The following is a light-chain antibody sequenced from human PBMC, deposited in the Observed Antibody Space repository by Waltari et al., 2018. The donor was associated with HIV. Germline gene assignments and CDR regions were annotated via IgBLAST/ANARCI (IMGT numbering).Light chain of an antibody. J-gene: IGKJ4*01. Sequence: EIVMMQSPATLSVSPGERATLSCRASQSVRSNLAWYQQKPGQAPRLLISGASTRATGIPARFSGSGSGTEFTLTISSLQSEDSAVYYCQQYNSWPLLTFGGGTKVEIK. CDR3: QQYNSWPLLT. V-gene: IGKV3D-15*01. CDR2: GAS. CDR1: QSVRSN.